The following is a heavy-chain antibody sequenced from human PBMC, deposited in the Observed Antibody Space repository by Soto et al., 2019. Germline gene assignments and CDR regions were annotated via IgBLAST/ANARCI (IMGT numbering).Heavy chain of an antibody. CDR3: GRGEVDRYNWNYGIDY. CDR1: GGSISSYY. V-gene: IGHV4-59*01. Sequence: SETLSLTCTVSGGSISSYYWSWIRQPPGKGLEWIGYIYYSGNTNYNPSLKSRATISVDTSKNQFSLKLSSVTAADTAVYYCGRGEVDRYNWNYGIDYWGQGTLVTVSS. J-gene: IGHJ4*02. CDR2: IYYSGNT. D-gene: IGHD1-7*01.